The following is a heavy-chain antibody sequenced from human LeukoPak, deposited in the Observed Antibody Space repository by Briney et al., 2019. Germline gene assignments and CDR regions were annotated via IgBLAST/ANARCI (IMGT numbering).Heavy chain of an antibody. CDR1: GDSVSSNSAA. D-gene: IGHD1-26*01. V-gene: IGHV6-1*01. Sequence: SPTLSLTCALSGDSVSSNSAAWNWIRQSPSRGLEWLGRTYYRSKWYNEYALFMQGRISIDPDTSKNQFSLQLKTVTPEDTAIYYCARAETYSGRIFDFWGQGALVTVSS. CDR3: ARAETYSGRIFDF. CDR2: TYYRSKWYN. J-gene: IGHJ4*02.